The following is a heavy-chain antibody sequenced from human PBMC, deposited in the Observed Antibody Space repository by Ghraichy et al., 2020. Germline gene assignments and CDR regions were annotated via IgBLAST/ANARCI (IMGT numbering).Heavy chain of an antibody. V-gene: IGHV4-39*01. D-gene: IGHD1-1*01. CDR2: IFYTGST. CDR1: SGSISSSSYF. J-gene: IGHJ4*02. Sequence: SQTLSLTCTVSSGSISSSSYFWAWIRQPPGRGLEWIGSIFYTGSTYYNPSLKSRVTISVDTSKNQFSLKLSSVTAADTAVYYCARHLHLLQLVDPLYYFLYWGQGTLVTVSS. CDR3: ARHLHLLQLVDPLYYFLY.